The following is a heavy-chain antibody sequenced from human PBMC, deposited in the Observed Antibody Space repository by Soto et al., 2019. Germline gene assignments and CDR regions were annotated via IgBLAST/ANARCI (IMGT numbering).Heavy chain of an antibody. CDR1: GFTFFNYA. V-gene: IGHV3-23*01. Sequence: EVQLLESGGGLEQPGGSLTISCAASGFTFFNYAMTWVRQAPGKGLEWVSSIGGTGAPTKYADSVKDRFIISRDNSKNTVYLQLSSLRPEDTAVYYCGIDPNGNHIGAFEMWGQGTVVTVSS. CDR2: IGGTGAPT. J-gene: IGHJ3*02. CDR3: GIDPNGNHIGAFEM. D-gene: IGHD2-8*01.